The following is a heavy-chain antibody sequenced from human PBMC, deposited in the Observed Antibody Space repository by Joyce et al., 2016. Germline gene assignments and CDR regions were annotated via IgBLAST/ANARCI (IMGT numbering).Heavy chain of an antibody. CDR3: ARGGISYYYAMDV. CDR1: GSTFSSSS. Sequence: QLVESGGGVVKAGGSLRLSCEASGSTFSSSSMSWLRQAPGKGLEWGAAISATSYYIFHAETVRGRFTVSRDNAKKTLYLQMNSLRAEDSAVFYCARGGISYYYAMDVWGQGTTVTVSS. J-gene: IGHJ6*02. V-gene: IGHV3-21*01. CDR2: ISATSYYI. D-gene: IGHD3-16*01.